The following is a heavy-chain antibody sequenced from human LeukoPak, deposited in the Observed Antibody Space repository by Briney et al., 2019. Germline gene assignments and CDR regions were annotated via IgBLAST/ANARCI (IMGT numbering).Heavy chain of an antibody. Sequence: SETLSLTCTVSGGSISSSSYYWGWIRQPPGKGLEWIGSIYYSGSTYYNPSLKSRVTISVDTSKNQFSLKLSSVTAADTAVYYCARVSFRNWFDPWGQGTLVTVSS. CDR2: IYYSGST. CDR3: ARVSFRNWFDP. J-gene: IGHJ5*02. V-gene: IGHV4-39*01. CDR1: GGSISSSSYY.